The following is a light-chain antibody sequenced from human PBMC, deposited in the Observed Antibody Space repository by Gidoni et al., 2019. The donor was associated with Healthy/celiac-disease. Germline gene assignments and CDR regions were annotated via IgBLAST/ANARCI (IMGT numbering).Light chain of an antibody. CDR3: QQYDNLPPPT. CDR1: QDISNY. J-gene: IGKJ3*01. V-gene: IGKV1-33*01. Sequence: DIQMTQSPSSLSASVGDRVTSTCQASQDISNYLNWYQQKPGKAPKLLIYDASNLETGVPSRFSGSGSGTDFTFTISSLQPEDIATYYCQQYDNLPPPTFGPGTKVDIK. CDR2: DAS.